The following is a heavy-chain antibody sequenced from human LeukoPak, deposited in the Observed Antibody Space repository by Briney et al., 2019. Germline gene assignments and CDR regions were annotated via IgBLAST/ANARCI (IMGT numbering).Heavy chain of an antibody. CDR2: ISAYNGNT. J-gene: IGHJ4*02. D-gene: IGHD2-2*01. V-gene: IGHV1-18*01. Sequence: GASVKVSCKASGYTFTSYGISWVRQAPGQGLEWMGWISAYNGNTNYAQKLQGRVTMTTDTSTSTAYMELRSLRSDDTAVYYCARAGSIPNTVVVPAAVDYWGQGTLVTVSS. CDR1: GYTFTSYG. CDR3: ARAGSIPNTVVVPAAVDY.